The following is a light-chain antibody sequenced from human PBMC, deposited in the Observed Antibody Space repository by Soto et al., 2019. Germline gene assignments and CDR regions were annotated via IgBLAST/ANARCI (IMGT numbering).Light chain of an antibody. V-gene: IGKV1-8*01. CDR2: AAS. Sequence: AIRMTQSPSSLSASTGDRVTITCRASQGISSYLAWYQQKPGKAPKLLIYAASTLQSGVPSRFSGSGSGTDFTLTISSLQPDDFAIYYCQQYNSYSWTFGQGTKV. J-gene: IGKJ1*01. CDR1: QGISSY. CDR3: QQYNSYSWT.